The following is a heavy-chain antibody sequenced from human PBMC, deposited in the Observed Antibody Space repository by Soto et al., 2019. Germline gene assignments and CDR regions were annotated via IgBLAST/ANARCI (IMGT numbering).Heavy chain of an antibody. V-gene: IGHV4-59*01. CDR1: GGSISSYY. CDR3: ARDIAAAGQYYYYGMDV. D-gene: IGHD6-13*01. Sequence: SETLSLTCTVSGGSISSYYWSWIRQPPGKGLEWIGYIYYSGNTNYNPSLKSRVTISVDTSKNQFSLKLSSVTAADTAVYYCARDIAAAGQYYYYGMDVWGQGTTVTVSS. CDR2: IYYSGNT. J-gene: IGHJ6*02.